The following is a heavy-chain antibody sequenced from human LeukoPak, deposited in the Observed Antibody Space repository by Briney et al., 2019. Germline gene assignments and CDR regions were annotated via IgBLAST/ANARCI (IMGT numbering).Heavy chain of an antibody. CDR3: AKDRSGSSWFD. V-gene: IGHV3-23*01. Sequence: GGSLRLSCAASGLTFSSYAMSWVRQAPGKGLEWVSATVGSGGITYYADSVKGRFTISRGNSKNTLYLQMNSLRAEDTAVYYCAKDRSGSSWFDWGQGTLVTVSS. CDR2: TVGSGGIT. J-gene: IGHJ4*02. D-gene: IGHD6-13*01. CDR1: GLTFSSYA.